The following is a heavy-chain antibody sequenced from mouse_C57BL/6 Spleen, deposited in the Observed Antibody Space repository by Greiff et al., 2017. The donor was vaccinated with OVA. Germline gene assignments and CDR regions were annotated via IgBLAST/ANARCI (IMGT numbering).Heavy chain of an antibody. CDR2: INPSSGYT. CDR1: GYTFTSYT. CDR3: AIDYDGGDYFDY. J-gene: IGHJ2*01. V-gene: IGHV1-4*01. D-gene: IGHD2-4*01. Sequence: QVQLKESGADLARPGASVKMSCKASGYTFTSYTMHWVKQRPGQGLEWIGYINPSSGYTKSNQKFTDKATLTADKSSSTAYMQLSSLTSEDSAGYYCAIDYDGGDYFDYWGQGTTLTVSS.